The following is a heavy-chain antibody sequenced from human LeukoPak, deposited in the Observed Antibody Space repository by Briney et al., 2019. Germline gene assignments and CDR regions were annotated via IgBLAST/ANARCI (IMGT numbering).Heavy chain of an antibody. D-gene: IGHD2-21*02. CDR3: AKGDLAYCGGDCLLDYFDY. V-gene: IGHV3-30*18. CDR2: ISYDGSNK. CDR1: GFTFSSYG. J-gene: IGHJ4*02. Sequence: GGSLRLSCAASGFTFSSYGMHWVRQAPGKGLEWVAVISYDGSNKYYADSVKGRFTISRDNSKNTLYLQMNSLRAEDTAVYYCAKGDLAYCGGDCLLDYFDYWGQGTLVTVSS.